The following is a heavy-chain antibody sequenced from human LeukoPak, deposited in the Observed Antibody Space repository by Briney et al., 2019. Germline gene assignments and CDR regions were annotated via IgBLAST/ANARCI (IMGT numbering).Heavy chain of an antibody. CDR2: IKPDGSEK. V-gene: IGHV3-7*01. D-gene: IGHD3-10*01. CDR3: AGSFGDVKMF. J-gene: IGHJ4*01. Sequence: GGSLRLSCAGSGLNFRDQWMSWLSQAPEKGPEWVAHIKPDGSEKYYVDSVKGRFIISRDDARNSLSLQMNSLRAEDTAVYYCAGSFGDVKMFWGQGTLVTVSS. CDR1: GLNFRDQW.